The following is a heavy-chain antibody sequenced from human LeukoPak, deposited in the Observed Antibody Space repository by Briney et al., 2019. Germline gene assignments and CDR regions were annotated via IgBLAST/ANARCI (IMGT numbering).Heavy chain of an antibody. CDR1: GFTFDDYA. V-gene: IGHV3-9*01. CDR2: INWNSGSI. D-gene: IGHD3-22*01. CDR3: AKDIGSSGYYYPDY. J-gene: IGHJ4*02. Sequence: GGSLRLSCAASGFTFDDYAMHWVRQAPGKGLEWVSGINWNSGSIGCADSVKGRFTISRDNAKNSLYLQMNSLRAEDTALYYCAKDIGSSGYYYPDYWGQGTLVTVSS.